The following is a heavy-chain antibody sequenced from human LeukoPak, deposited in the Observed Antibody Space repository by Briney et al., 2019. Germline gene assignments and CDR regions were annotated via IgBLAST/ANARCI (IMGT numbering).Heavy chain of an antibody. CDR1: GFTFSSYW. J-gene: IGHJ5*02. V-gene: IGHV3-7*01. CDR2: IKQDGSEK. D-gene: IGHD3-3*01. CDR3: AREIRGSLRFLEWLLPRSFWFDP. Sequence: PGGSLRLSCAASGFTFSSYWMSWVRQAPGKGLEWVANIKQDGSEKYYVDSVKGRFTTSRDNAKNSLYLQMNSLRAEDTAVYYCAREIRGSLRFLEWLLPRSFWFDPWGQGTLVTVSS.